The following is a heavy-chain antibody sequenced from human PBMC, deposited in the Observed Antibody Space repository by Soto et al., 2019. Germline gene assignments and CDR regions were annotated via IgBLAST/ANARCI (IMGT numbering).Heavy chain of an antibody. CDR1: GYTFTTYY. D-gene: IGHD2-8*02. CDR3: VVSRVWWACHY. CDR2: INANNGNP. V-gene: IGHV1-3*01. Sequence: QVLLVQSGAEVKKPGASVQISCKASGYTFTTYYMHWVRQAPGQRLEWMGSINANNGNPKYSQRFQGRATFTRDTSATTGYMDRSSLISEDTAVYYCVVSRVWWACHYWGQGTLVPVSS. J-gene: IGHJ4*02.